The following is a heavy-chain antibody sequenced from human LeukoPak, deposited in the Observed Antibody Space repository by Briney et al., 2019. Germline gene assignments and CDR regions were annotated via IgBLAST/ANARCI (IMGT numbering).Heavy chain of an antibody. CDR3: ARGPAVGMIVVVIRYFQH. Sequence: ASVKVSCKASGYTFTSYDINWVRQATGQGLEWMGWMNPNSGNTGYAQKFQGRVTMTRDTSISTAYMELSRLRSDDTAVYYCARGPAVGMIVVVIRYFQHWGQGTLVTVSS. CDR2: MNPNSGNT. J-gene: IGHJ1*01. CDR1: GYTFTSYD. V-gene: IGHV1-8*01. D-gene: IGHD3-22*01.